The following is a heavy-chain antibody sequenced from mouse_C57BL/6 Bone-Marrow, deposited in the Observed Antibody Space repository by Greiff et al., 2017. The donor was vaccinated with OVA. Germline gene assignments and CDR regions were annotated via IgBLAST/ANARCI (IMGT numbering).Heavy chain of an antibody. D-gene: IGHD1-1*01. CDR1: GYTFTSYW. Sequence: VQLQQSGAELVKPGASVKLSCKASGYTFTSYWMHWVKQRPGRGLEWIGRIDPNSGGTKYNEKFKSKATLTVDKPSSTAYMQLSSLTSEDSAVYYCARDYYGSSWGNYFDYWGQGTTLTVSS. J-gene: IGHJ2*01. CDR2: IDPNSGGT. CDR3: ARDYYGSSWGNYFDY. V-gene: IGHV1-72*01.